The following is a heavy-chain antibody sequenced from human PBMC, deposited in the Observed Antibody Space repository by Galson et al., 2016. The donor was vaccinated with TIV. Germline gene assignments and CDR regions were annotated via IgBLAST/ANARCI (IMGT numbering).Heavy chain of an antibody. D-gene: IGHD5-12*01. Sequence: SLRLSCAASGFTFTYYAMTWVRQAPGKGLEWVSNISGGGASTYYAESVKGRFTVSRDDSKDTLYLQMNTLRAEDTAVYYCAKVEIVVAKAGMLDDWGQGTLVTVSS. J-gene: IGHJ4*02. CDR2: ISGGGAST. CDR3: AKVEIVVAKAGMLDD. V-gene: IGHV3-23*01. CDR1: GFTFTYYA.